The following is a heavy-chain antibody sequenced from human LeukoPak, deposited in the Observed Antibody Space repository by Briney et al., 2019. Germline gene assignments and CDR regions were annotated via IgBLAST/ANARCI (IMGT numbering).Heavy chain of an antibody. Sequence: SETLSLTCAVYGGSFSGYYWSWIRQPPGKGLEWIGEINDSGRINYNPSLKSRVTISLDTSKNQFSLKLRSVTAADTAVYYCARVPGGALNWFDPWGQGTLVTVSS. CDR2: INDSGRI. CDR1: GGSFSGYY. V-gene: IGHV4-34*01. D-gene: IGHD1-1*01. CDR3: ARVPGGALNWFDP. J-gene: IGHJ5*02.